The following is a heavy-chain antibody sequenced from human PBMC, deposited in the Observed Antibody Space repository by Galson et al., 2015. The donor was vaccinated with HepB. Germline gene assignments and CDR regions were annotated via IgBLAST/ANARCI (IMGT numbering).Heavy chain of an antibody. J-gene: IGHJ4*02. CDR1: GLTVSSNY. Sequence: SLRLSCAASGLTVSSNYMSWVRQAPGKGLEWVSVIYSGGSTYYADSVKGQFTISRDNSKNTLYLQMNSLRAEDTAVYYCARAGQSTVTTPLDYWGQGTLVTVSS. V-gene: IGHV3-53*01. D-gene: IGHD4-17*01. CDR3: ARAGQSTVTTPLDY. CDR2: IYSGGST.